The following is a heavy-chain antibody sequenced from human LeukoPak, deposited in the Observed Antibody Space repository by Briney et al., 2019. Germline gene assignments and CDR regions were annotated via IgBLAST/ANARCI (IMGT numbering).Heavy chain of an antibody. Sequence: SETLSLTCSVSDDSITMYYWTWIRQPPGKGLEWIGYVDHTGSTNYNSSLKSRVTISVDTSKNQFSLNLSSVTAADTAMYYCARAVLATKSEHWFDSWGQGTLVTVSS. CDR1: DDSITMYY. V-gene: IGHV4-59*01. J-gene: IGHJ5*01. D-gene: IGHD2-8*01. CDR2: VDHTGST. CDR3: ARAVLATKSEHWFDS.